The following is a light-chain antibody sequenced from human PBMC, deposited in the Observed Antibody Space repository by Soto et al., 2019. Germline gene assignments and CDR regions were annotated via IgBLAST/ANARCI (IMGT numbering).Light chain of an antibody. CDR2: LGS. CDR1: QSLLHTNAYNY. V-gene: IGKV2-28*01. CDR3: RQALETPT. J-gene: IGKJ5*01. Sequence: DILMTQSTLSLPVTPGEPASSSCTSSQSLLHTNAYNYVDWYLQKPGQSPQLLIYLGSNRASGVPDRFSGSGSGTDFTLKISRVEAEDVGVYYCRQALETPTFGQGTRLEIK.